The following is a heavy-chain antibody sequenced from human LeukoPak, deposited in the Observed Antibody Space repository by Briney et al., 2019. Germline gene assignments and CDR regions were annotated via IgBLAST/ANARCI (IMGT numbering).Heavy chain of an antibody. CDR2: IYYSGST. CDR1: GGSISSSSYY. Sequence: SETLSLTCTVSGGSISSSSYYWGWIRQPPGKGLEWIGSIYYSGSTYYNPSLKSRVTISVDTSKNQFSLKLSSVTAADTAVYYCARVIAGFGELYLDYWGQGTLVTVSS. CDR3: ARVIAGFGELYLDY. V-gene: IGHV4-39*07. D-gene: IGHD3-10*01. J-gene: IGHJ4*02.